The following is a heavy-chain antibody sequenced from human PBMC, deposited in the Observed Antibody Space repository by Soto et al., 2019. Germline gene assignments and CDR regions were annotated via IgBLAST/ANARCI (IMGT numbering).Heavy chain of an antibody. Sequence: PGGSLRLSCAASGLTVSSNYMSWVRQAPGKGLEWVSVIYSGGSTYYADSVKGRFTISRHNSKNTLYLQMNSLRAEDTAVYYCARGYYDILTGYSDYYMDVWGKGTTVTVSS. D-gene: IGHD3-9*01. J-gene: IGHJ6*03. CDR2: IYSGGST. CDR1: GLTVSSNY. CDR3: ARGYYDILTGYSDYYMDV. V-gene: IGHV3-53*04.